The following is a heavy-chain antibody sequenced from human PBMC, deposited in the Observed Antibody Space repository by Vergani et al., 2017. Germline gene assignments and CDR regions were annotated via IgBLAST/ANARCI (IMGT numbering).Heavy chain of an antibody. V-gene: IGHV4-39*07. J-gene: IGHJ3*02. CDR2: IYYSGST. Sequence: QLQLQESGPGLVKPSETLSLTCTVSGGSISSSSYYWGWIRQPPGKGLEWIGSIYYSGSTYYNPSLKSRVTISVDTSKNQFSLKLSSVTAADTAVYYCARARGEGDAFDIWGQGTMVTVSS. CDR1: GGSISSSSYY. CDR3: ARARGEGDAFDI.